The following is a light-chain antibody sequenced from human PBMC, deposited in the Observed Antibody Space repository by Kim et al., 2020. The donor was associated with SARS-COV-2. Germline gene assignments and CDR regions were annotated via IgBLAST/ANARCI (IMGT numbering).Light chain of an antibody. CDR2: DAS. CDR3: QRYNGALET. CDR1: QDIKNN. J-gene: IGKJ1*01. Sequence: SVGDRVPITCRASQDIKNNVAWYQQKPGKVPKVLIYDASTLQSGVPSRFSGSGSGTDFTLTISSLQPEDVATYYCQRYNGALETFGQGTKVDIK. V-gene: IGKV1-27*01.